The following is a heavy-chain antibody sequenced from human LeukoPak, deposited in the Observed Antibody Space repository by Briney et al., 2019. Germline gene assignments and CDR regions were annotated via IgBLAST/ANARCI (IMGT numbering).Heavy chain of an antibody. D-gene: IGHD5-24*01. CDR2: ISISGSTI. Sequence: GGSLRLSCAASGFTFDDYAMHWVRQAPGKGLEWVSYISISGSTIYYGDSVKGRFTISRDNAKNSLYLQMNSLRAEDTAVYYCARVRITQYNFVMDVWGQGTTVTVSS. CDR3: ARVRITQYNFVMDV. CDR1: GFTFDDYA. V-gene: IGHV3-48*03. J-gene: IGHJ6*02.